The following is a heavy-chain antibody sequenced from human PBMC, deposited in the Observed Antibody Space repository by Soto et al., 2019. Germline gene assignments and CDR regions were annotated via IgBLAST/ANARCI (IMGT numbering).Heavy chain of an antibody. CDR3: ARIPSVTRNYYYYYGMDV. V-gene: IGHV1-69*12. Sequence: QVQLVQSGAEVKKPGSSVKVSCKASGGTFSSYAISWVRQSPGQGLEWMGGIIPIFGTANYAQKFQGSVTITADESTSTAYMELSSLRSEDTAVYYCARIPSVTRNYYYYYGMDVWGQGTTVTVSS. J-gene: IGHJ6*02. CDR1: GGTFSSYA. CDR2: IIPIFGTA. D-gene: IGHD4-17*01.